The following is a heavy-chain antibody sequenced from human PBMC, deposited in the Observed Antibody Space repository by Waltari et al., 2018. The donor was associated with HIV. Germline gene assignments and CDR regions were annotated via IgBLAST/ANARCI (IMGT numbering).Heavy chain of an antibody. J-gene: IGHJ4*02. D-gene: IGHD4-17*01. Sequence: EVQLVESGGGLVQQGRSLSLSCTASGFTFGDYAVSWFRQAPGKGLEWVGFIRSKASGGTTEYAASVKGRFTISKDDSKSIAYLQMNSLKTEDTAVYFCTRAPRSYDYGGNYFDYWGQGTLVTV. V-gene: IGHV3-49*03. CDR1: GFTFGDYA. CDR2: IRSKASGGTT. CDR3: TRAPRSYDYGGNYFDY.